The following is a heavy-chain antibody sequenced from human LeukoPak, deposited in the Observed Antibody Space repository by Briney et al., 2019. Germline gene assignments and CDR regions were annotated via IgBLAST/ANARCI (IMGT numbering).Heavy chain of an antibody. CDR2: IKQDGNEK. CDR1: GFTFDSYW. CDR3: ARDPLTQNDY. V-gene: IGHV3-7*01. J-gene: IGHJ4*02. D-gene: IGHD1-14*01. Sequence: HPGGSLRLSCAASGFTFDSYWMSWVRQAPGKGLEWVANIKQDGNEKYYVDSVKDRFTISSDNAKNSLYLQMNSLRAEDTAVYYCARDPLTQNDYWGQGTLVAVSS.